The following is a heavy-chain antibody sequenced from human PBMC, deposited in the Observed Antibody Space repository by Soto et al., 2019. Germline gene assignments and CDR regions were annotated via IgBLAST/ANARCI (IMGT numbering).Heavy chain of an antibody. V-gene: IGHV4-38-2*01. J-gene: IGHJ4*02. CDR1: GYSLTNGYY. CDR3: ARNGFGNGWCIDY. CDR2: VYHTGTA. D-gene: IGHD6-19*01. Sequence: SETLSLTCAVSGYSLTNGYYWGWIRQPAGKGLEWIGTVYHTGTAYYNPSLKSRLTISVDASNNQFSLKVSSVTAADTAVYYYARNGFGNGWCIDYSGEGSLVTVS.